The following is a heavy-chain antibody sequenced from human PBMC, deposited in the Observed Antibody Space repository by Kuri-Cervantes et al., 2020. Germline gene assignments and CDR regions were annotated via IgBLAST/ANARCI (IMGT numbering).Heavy chain of an antibody. D-gene: IGHD3-16*01. Sequence: GGSLRLPCAASGFTFSSYAMHWVRQAPGKGLEWVAVISYDGSNKYYADSVKGRFTISRDNSKNTLYLQMNSLRAEDTAVYYCASLGVRNAFDIWGQGTMVTVSS. CDR3: ASLGVRNAFDI. J-gene: IGHJ3*02. V-gene: IGHV3-30-3*01. CDR1: GFTFSSYA. CDR2: ISYDGSNK.